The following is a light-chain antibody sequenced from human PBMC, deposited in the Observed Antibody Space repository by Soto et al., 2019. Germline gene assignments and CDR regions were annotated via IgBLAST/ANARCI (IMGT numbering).Light chain of an antibody. Sequence: DIVLTQSPDSLGVSLVEMATIKCKSTQTVSSNYLAWCQQRPGQAPRLLIYGASTRAAGIPDRFSGSGSGTDFTLTITRLEPEDSAVYFCQQYTGPPTTFGQGTRVEIK. CDR2: GAS. CDR1: QTVSSNY. CDR3: QQYTGPPTT. J-gene: IGKJ5*01. V-gene: IGKV3-20*01.